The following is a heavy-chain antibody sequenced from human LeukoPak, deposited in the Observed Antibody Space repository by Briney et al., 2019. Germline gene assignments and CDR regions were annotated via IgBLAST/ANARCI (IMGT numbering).Heavy chain of an antibody. D-gene: IGHD2/OR15-2a*01. Sequence: GGSLRLSCAASGFSFNRYAVAWVRQAPGKGLEWVSSISGSGGRTFFADSVKGRVTVSRDSSVFLKMESLRAEDTALYYCAQSTSMRYFFDLWGRGTLVTVSS. CDR1: GFSFNRYA. V-gene: IGHV3-23*01. CDR3: AQSTSMRYFFDL. CDR2: ISGSGGRT. J-gene: IGHJ2*01.